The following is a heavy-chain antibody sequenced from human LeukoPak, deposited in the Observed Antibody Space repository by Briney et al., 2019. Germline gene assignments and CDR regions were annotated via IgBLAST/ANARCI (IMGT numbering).Heavy chain of an antibody. Sequence: SETLSLTCAVSGYSISSGYYWGWIRQPPGKGLEWIGSIYYSGSTYYNPSLKSRVTISVDTSKNQFSLKLSSVTAADTAVYYCARRTTAYYYYYMDVWGKGTTVTVSS. J-gene: IGHJ6*03. V-gene: IGHV4-38-2*01. D-gene: IGHD1-1*01. CDR3: ARRTTAYYYYYMDV. CDR1: GYSISSGYY. CDR2: IYYSGST.